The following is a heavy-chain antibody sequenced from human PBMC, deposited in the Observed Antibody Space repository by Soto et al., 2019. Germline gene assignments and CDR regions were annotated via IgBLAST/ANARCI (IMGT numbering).Heavy chain of an antibody. Sequence: GGSLRLSCAASGFTFSSYGMHWVRQAPGKGLEWVAVISYDGSNKYYADSVKGRFTISRDNSKNTLYLQMNSLRAEDTAVYYCAKDRVDIVVVPAAMGGYYYYYGMDVWGQGTTVTVSS. V-gene: IGHV3-30*18. CDR1: GFTFSSYG. CDR3: AKDRVDIVVVPAAMGGYYYYYGMDV. J-gene: IGHJ6*02. CDR2: ISYDGSNK. D-gene: IGHD2-2*01.